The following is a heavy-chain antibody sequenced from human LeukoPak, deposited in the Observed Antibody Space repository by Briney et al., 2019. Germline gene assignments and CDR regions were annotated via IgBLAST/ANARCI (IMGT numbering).Heavy chain of an antibody. CDR1: GGSISSSSYY. D-gene: IGHD3-22*01. CDR3: AREIYSRGIEYFQH. J-gene: IGHJ1*01. CDR2: IYYSGST. V-gene: IGHV4-39*07. Sequence: PSETLSLTCTVSGGSISSSSYYWGWIRQPPGKGLEWIGSIYYSGSTYYNPSLKSRVTISVDTSKNQFSLKLSSVTAADTAVYYCAREIYSRGIEYFQHWGQGTLVTVSS.